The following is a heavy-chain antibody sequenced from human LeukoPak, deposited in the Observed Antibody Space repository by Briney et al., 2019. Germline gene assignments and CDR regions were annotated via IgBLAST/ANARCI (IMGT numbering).Heavy chain of an antibody. Sequence: ASVKASCKASGYSFTDFIHYYIHWVRQAPGQGLEWMGWINPNSGDTYYAQRFQRRVTMTRDTSISTVYMDLSSLTFDDTFVYYCVSVSPGWYFDYWGQGTLVTVSS. CDR1: GYSFTDFIHYY. D-gene: IGHD6-19*01. CDR2: INPNSGDT. CDR3: VSVSPGWYFDY. V-gene: IGHV1-2*02. J-gene: IGHJ4*02.